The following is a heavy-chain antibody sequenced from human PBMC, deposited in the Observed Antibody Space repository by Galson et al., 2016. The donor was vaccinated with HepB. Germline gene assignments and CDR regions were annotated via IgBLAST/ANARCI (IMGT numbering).Heavy chain of an antibody. CDR3: ARTPGYSGTWYDAFDI. CDR2: ISGGSSYK. J-gene: IGHJ3*02. Sequence: SLRLSCAASGFTFTRYTMNWVRQSPGKGLEWVSSISGGSSYKYYADSVKGRFTIYRYNSKNSLYLHMNSLSAEDTAIYFCARTPGYSGTWYDAFDIWGPGTIVTVSS. V-gene: IGHV3-21*01. D-gene: IGHD6-13*01. CDR1: GFTFTRYT.